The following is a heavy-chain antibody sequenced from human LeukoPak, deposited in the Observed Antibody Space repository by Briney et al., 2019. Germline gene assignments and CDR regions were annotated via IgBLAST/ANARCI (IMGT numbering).Heavy chain of an antibody. V-gene: IGHV6-1*01. Sequence: SQTLSLTCAISGDSVSSNSAAWNWIRQSPSRGLEWLGRTYYRSKWYNDYAVSVKSRITINPDTSKNQFSLQLNSVTPEDTAVYYCARERQLLWFGELLEPFDYWGQGTLVTVSS. D-gene: IGHD3-10*01. CDR1: GDSVSSNSAA. J-gene: IGHJ4*02. CDR3: ARERQLLWFGELLEPFDY. CDR2: TYYRSKWYN.